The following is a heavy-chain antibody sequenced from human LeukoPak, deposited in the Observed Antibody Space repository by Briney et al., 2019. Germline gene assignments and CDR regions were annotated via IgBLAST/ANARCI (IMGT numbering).Heavy chain of an antibody. J-gene: IGHJ4*02. V-gene: IGHV4-61*02. CDR2: IYTSGST. CDR1: GGSISSGSYY. CDR3: AREWWVSYYFDY. Sequence: SQTLSLTCTVSGGSISSGSYYWSWIRQPAGKGLEWIGRIYTSGSTNYNPSLKSRVTMSVDTSKNQFSLKLSSVTAADTAVYYCAREWWVSYYFDYWGQGTLVTVSS. D-gene: IGHD2-15*01.